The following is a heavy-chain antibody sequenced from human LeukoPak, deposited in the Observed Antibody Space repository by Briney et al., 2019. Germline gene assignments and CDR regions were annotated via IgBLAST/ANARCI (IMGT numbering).Heavy chain of an antibody. Sequence: GGSLRLSCAASGFTFSSYAMHWVRQAPGKGLEWVAAISYDGSNKYYADSVKGRFTISRDNSKNTLYLQMNSLRAEDTAVYYCARDRGGGSYYYYGMDVWGQGTTVTVSS. CDR1: GFTFSSYA. J-gene: IGHJ6*02. CDR3: ARDRGGGSYYYYGMDV. CDR2: ISYDGSNK. D-gene: IGHD2-15*01. V-gene: IGHV3-30-3*01.